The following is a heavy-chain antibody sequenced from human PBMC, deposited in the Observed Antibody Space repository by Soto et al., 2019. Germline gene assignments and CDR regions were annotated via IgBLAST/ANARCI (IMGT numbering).Heavy chain of an antibody. D-gene: IGHD2-2*01. V-gene: IGHV1-69*13. Sequence: SVKVSCKASGGTFSSYAISWVRQAPGQGLEWMGGIIPIFGTADYAQKFQGRVTITADESTSTAYMELSSLRSEDTAVYYCASHSSLRGYCIITSCYGYYYGMDVWGQGTTVTVSS. CDR3: ASHSSLRGYCIITSCYGYYYGMDV. J-gene: IGHJ6*02. CDR1: GGTFSSYA. CDR2: IIPIFGTA.